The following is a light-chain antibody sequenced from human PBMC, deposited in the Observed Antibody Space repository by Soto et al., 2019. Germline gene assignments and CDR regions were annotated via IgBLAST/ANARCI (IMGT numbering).Light chain of an antibody. J-gene: IGKJ2*01. CDR1: ETIIDY. V-gene: IGKV1-39*01. CDR2: SAS. Sequence: DIQMSQSPSSLSASVGDSVTITCRASETIIDYLNWYQQQPGEAPKLLIFSASSLHSGVRSRFRGSGSVTHFTLTISSLQPEDFATYFCQQSFSAPRTFGQGTKLQAK. CDR3: QQSFSAPRT.